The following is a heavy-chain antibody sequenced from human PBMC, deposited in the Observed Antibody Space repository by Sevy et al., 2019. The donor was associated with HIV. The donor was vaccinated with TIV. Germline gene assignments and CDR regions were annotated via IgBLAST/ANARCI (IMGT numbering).Heavy chain of an antibody. J-gene: IGHJ5*02. CDR3: ARGFDTPRGFDP. Sequence: SETLSLTCGVSCGSISSSNWWHWVRQPPGKGLEWIGEIYRSGSTNYNPSLKSRVTISVDNSKNQFSLQLNSVTAADTAVYYCARGFDTPRGFDPWGQGTLVTVSS. V-gene: IGHV4-4*02. D-gene: IGHD3-10*01. CDR2: IYRSGST. CDR1: CGSISSSNW.